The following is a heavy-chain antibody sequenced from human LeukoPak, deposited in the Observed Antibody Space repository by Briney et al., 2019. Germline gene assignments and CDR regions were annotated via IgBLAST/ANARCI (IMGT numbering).Heavy chain of an antibody. CDR3: ARAFGSGSYHNPDH. V-gene: IGHV1-46*01. CDR2: INPSGGTT. D-gene: IGHD3-10*01. Sequence: GASLKVSCKASGYTFTNYYMHWVRQAPGQGLEWMGVINPSGGTTSYAQKSQGRVTMTRDTSTSTVYMELSSLRSEDTAVYHCARAFGSGSYHNPDHWGQGTLVTVSS. J-gene: IGHJ5*02. CDR1: GYTFTNYY.